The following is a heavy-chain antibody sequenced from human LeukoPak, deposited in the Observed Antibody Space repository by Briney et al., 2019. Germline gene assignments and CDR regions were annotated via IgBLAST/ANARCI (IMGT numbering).Heavy chain of an antibody. CDR3: AKGYSGSSQLPSGY. V-gene: IGHV3-23*01. J-gene: IGHJ4*02. CDR2: ISASGGST. CDR1: GFTFSSYA. D-gene: IGHD1-26*01. Sequence: GWSVRLSCAASGFTFSSYAMSWVRQAPGKGLEWVSGISASGGSTYYADSVKGRFTISRDNSKNTLYLQMNSLRAEDTAVYYCAKGYSGSSQLPSGYWGQGTLVTVSS.